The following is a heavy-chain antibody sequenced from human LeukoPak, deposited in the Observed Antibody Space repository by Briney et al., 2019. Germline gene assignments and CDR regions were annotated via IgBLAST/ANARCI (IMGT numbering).Heavy chain of an antibody. V-gene: IGHV4-39*01. CDR1: GGSISSSSYY. D-gene: IGHD1-26*01. CDR3: ARHVGSGSYFDY. J-gene: IGHJ4*02. Sequence: PSETLSLTCPVSGGSISSSSYYWGWIRQPPGKGLEWIGSTYYSGSTYYNPSLKSRLTISVDTSKNQFSLTLSSVTAADTAVYYCARHVGSGSYFDYWGQGTLVTVSS. CDR2: TYYSGST.